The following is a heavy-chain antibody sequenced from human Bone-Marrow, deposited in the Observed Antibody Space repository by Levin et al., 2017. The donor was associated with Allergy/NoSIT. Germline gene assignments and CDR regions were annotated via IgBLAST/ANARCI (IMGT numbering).Heavy chain of an antibody. CDR1: GFTFNNYA. CDR3: TKAVTHRWYFDL. Sequence: GESLKISCAASGFTFNNYAMTWVRQAPGKGPEWVSAISGTGNYTYYADSVKGRFTISRDNSKNTVFLQMNSLRAEDTAIYYCTKAVTHRWYFDLWGRGTPVTVSS. CDR2: ISGTGNYT. V-gene: IGHV3-23*01. J-gene: IGHJ2*01. D-gene: IGHD2-21*02.